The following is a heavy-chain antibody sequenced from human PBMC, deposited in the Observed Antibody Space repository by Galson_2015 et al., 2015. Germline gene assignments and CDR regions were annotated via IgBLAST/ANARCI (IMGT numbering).Heavy chain of an antibody. Sequence: SLRLSCAASGFTFSSYGMHWVRQAPGKGLEWVAVIWYDGSKKLYADSVKGRFTISRDNSKNTLYLQMNSLRAEDTALYHCARDLESVASFDSWGRGTLVTVSS. CDR2: IWYDGSKK. D-gene: IGHD6-19*01. V-gene: IGHV3-33*01. CDR3: ARDLESVASFDS. J-gene: IGHJ4*02. CDR1: GFTFSSYG.